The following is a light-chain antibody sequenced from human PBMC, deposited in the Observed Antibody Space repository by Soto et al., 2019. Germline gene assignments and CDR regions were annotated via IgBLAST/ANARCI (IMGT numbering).Light chain of an antibody. Sequence: QSALAQPRSVSGSPGQSVTISCTGTSSDVGAYDYVSWYQQHPGKAPRVIISDVTKRPSGVPDRFSASKSGNTASLTISGLLAEDEAAYYCCSYSGTYPVVFGGGTKLTVL. CDR2: DVT. CDR1: SSDVGAYDY. V-gene: IGLV2-11*01. CDR3: CSYSGTYPVV. J-gene: IGLJ2*01.